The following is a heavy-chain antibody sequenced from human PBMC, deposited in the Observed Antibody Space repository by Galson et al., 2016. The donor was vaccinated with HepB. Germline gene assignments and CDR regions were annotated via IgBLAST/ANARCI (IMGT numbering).Heavy chain of an antibody. J-gene: IGHJ4*02. Sequence: SLRLSCAASGFNFSSYGIHWVRQAPGKGLEWVAVIWYDGTNKYYADSVKVRLSVSRDNSKNTLYLQMNRLRAEDPAVYYCARDRHYYDSSGYNGFDSWGQGTLVTVSS. CDR2: IWYDGTNK. CDR1: GFNFSSYG. D-gene: IGHD3-22*01. V-gene: IGHV3-33*01. CDR3: ARDRHYYDSSGYNGFDS.